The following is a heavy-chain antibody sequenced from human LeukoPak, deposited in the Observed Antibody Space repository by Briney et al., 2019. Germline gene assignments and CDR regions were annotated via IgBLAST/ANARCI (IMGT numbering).Heavy chain of an antibody. D-gene: IGHD2-15*01. V-gene: IGHV1-2*04. Sequence: ASVKVSCKASGYTFTGYYMHWVRQAPGQGLEWMGWINPNSGGTNYVQKFQGWVTMTRDTSITTAYMQLSRLRSDDTAVYYCASSPTSECSGGSCYSYWGQGTLVTVSS. CDR3: ASSPTSECSGGSCYSY. J-gene: IGHJ4*02. CDR2: INPNSGGT. CDR1: GYTFTGYY.